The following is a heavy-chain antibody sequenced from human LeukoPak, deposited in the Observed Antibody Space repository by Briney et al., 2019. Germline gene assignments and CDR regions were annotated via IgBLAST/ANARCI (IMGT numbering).Heavy chain of an antibody. V-gene: IGHV4-59*08. J-gene: IGHJ4*02. CDR2: IHYSGSS. CDR1: GDSISSFY. Sequence: SETLSLTCSVSGDSISSFYWNWIRQSPGRGLEWIGNIHYSGSSIYNPSLRSRVTMSIDTSKKQFFLKLRSVTAADTAVYYCVLAPNSNWFDFWGQGTLVTVSS. CDR3: VLAPNSNWFDF. D-gene: IGHD2-8*01.